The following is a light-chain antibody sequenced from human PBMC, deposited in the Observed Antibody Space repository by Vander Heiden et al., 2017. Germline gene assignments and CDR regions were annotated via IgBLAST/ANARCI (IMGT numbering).Light chain of an antibody. J-gene: IGKJ1*01. CDR3: QQDNGWPRT. Sequence: EIVMTQSPATVSVSPGERATLSCRASQSISNNLAWYQQKPGQAPRLLIHGATTRAADIPARFSDSGLGTDFTLTISSLQPEDFALYYCQQDNGWPRTFGQGTKVEIK. CDR2: GAT. V-gene: IGKV3-15*01. CDR1: QSISNN.